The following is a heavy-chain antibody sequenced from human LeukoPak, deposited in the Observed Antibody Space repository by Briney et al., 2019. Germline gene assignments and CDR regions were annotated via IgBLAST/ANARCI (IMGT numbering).Heavy chain of an antibody. CDR2: INAGNGNT. Sequence: GASVKVSCKASGYTFTSYAMHWVRQAPGQGLEWMGWINAGNGNTKYSQKFQGRVTMTRNTSISTAYMELSSLRSEDTAVYYCARWGKQQLVSDAFDIWGQGTMVTVSS. J-gene: IGHJ3*02. D-gene: IGHD6-13*01. CDR3: ARWGKQQLVSDAFDI. V-gene: IGHV1-3*01. CDR1: GYTFTSYA.